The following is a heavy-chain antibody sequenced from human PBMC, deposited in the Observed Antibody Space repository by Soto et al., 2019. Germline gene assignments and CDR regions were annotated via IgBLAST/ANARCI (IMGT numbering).Heavy chain of an antibody. V-gene: IGHV3-30*18. CDR3: AKGFGNYCAFDY. CDR1: GFSFSTYG. CDR2: ISNDGSNK. D-gene: IGHD1-26*01. Sequence: QVHLVESGGGVVQPGRSLRLSCAASGFSFSTYGMHWVRQAPGKGLEWVAFISNDGSNKYYADSVKGRFTISRDNAKNALYLQMNSLRAEDTAVYYCAKGFGNYCAFDYLVQGTLVTVSS. J-gene: IGHJ4*02.